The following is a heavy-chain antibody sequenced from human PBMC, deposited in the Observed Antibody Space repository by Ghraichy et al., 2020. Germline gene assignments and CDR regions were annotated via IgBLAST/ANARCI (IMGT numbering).Heavy chain of an antibody. Sequence: GESLNISCAASGFTFSSYGMHWVRQAPGKGLEWVAVIWYDGSNKYYADSVKGRFTISRDNSKNTLYLQMNSLRAEDTAVYYCARAYSSSWYLPSMSYGMDVWGQGTTVTVSS. CDR1: GFTFSSYG. D-gene: IGHD6-13*01. J-gene: IGHJ6*02. CDR2: IWYDGSNK. V-gene: IGHV3-33*01. CDR3: ARAYSSSWYLPSMSYGMDV.